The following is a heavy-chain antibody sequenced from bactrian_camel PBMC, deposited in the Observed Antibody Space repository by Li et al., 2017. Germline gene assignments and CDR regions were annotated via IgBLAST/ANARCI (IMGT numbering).Heavy chain of an antibody. Sequence: VQLVESGGGSVQAGGSLRLSCTASASFSLVCMGWFRQAPGKEREGVARIYSGGQAYADSVKGRLTISQDDAKNTVYLQMDSLNPEDTAMYYCASQPRGYDCYFRRNPADYDLWGQGTQVTVS. CDR1: ASFSLVC. D-gene: IGHD3*01. J-gene: IGHJ6*01. CDR3: ASQPRGYDCYFRRNPADYDL. V-gene: IGHV3S53*01. CDR2: IYSGG.